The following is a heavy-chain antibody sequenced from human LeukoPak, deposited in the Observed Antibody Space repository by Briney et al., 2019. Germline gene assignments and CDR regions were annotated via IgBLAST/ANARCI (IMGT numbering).Heavy chain of an antibody. CDR1: GFTFSSHN. Sequence: GGSLRLSCAASGFTFSSHNMNWVRQAPGKGLEWVSSISSSSSYIYYADSVKGRFTISRDNAKNSLYLQMNSLRAEDTAVYYCACITMVRGVIIWGQGTLVTVSS. CDR3: ACITMVRGVII. J-gene: IGHJ4*02. D-gene: IGHD3-10*01. V-gene: IGHV3-21*01. CDR2: ISSSSSYI.